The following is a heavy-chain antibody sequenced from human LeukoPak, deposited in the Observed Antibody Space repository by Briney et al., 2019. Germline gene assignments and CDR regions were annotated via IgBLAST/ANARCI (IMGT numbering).Heavy chain of an antibody. CDR2: IWYDGSNI. D-gene: IGHD3-22*01. CDR1: GFTFSSYG. V-gene: IGHV3-33*01. J-gene: IGHJ4*02. CDR3: ARARNDYDTSSFSALDY. Sequence: PGRSLRLSCAASGFTFSSYGMHWVRQAPGKGLEWLAVIWYDGSNIYYADPVEGRFAISRDNSKNTLYLQINSLRAEDTAVYYCARARNDYDTSSFSALDYWGQGTLVTVSS.